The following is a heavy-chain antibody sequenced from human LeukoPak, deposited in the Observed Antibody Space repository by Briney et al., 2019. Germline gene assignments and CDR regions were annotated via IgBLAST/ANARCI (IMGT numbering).Heavy chain of an antibody. Sequence: RSSETLSLTCTVSGGSISSNNHYWGWIRQPAGKGLEWIGYIYYSGSTNYNPSLKSRVTISVDTSKNQFSLKLSSVTAADTAVYYCARCLGYYDSSADYMDVWGKGTTVTVSS. V-gene: IGHV4-61*10. J-gene: IGHJ6*03. CDR2: IYYSGST. D-gene: IGHD3-22*01. CDR1: GGSISSNNHY. CDR3: ARCLGYYDSSADYMDV.